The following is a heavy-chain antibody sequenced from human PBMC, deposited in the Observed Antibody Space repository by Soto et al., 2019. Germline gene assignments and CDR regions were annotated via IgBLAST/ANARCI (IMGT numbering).Heavy chain of an antibody. CDR1: GGSISGGVYY. CDR2: SFDSGST. D-gene: IGHD4-17*01. Sequence: QVQLQESGPGLVKPSQTLSLTCTVSGGSISGGVYYWSWIRQPPGKGLEWIGYSFDSGSTYYNPSIKRRVTISVDTSKNQFSLRLSSVTAAATAVYYCAREIIPLTTDWYFDLWGRGTLVTVSS. V-gene: IGHV4-30-4*01. CDR3: AREIIPLTTDWYFDL. J-gene: IGHJ2*01.